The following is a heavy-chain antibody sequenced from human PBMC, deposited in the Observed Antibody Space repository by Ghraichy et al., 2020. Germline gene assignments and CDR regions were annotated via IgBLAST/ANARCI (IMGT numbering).Heavy chain of an antibody. D-gene: IGHD3-10*01. Sequence: SETLSLTCTVSGDSISRGSYHWGWVRQPPGKALEWLGNMYSGGTTYYNPPLRSRVTISIDTSKNQVSLELTSVTAADTAIYYCMRSGSGSYYDYWGQGILVTVSS. CDR3: MRSGSGSYYDY. J-gene: IGHJ4*02. CDR1: GDSISRGSYH. V-gene: IGHV4-39*01. CDR2: MYSGGTT.